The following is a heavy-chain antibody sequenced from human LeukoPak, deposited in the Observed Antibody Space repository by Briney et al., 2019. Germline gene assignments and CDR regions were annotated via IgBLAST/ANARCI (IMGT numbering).Heavy chain of an antibody. D-gene: IGHD3-3*01. CDR3: ARGYYDFWSGYYNYYYYMDV. CDR2: IYYSGST. J-gene: IGHJ6*03. Sequence: SETLSLTCTVSGGSISSYYWSWIRQPPGKGLEWIAYIYYSGSTNYNPSLKSRVTISVDTSKYQFSLKLSSVTAEDTAVYYCARGYYDFWSGYYNYYYYMDVWGKGTTVTVSS. V-gene: IGHV4-59*01. CDR1: GGSISSYY.